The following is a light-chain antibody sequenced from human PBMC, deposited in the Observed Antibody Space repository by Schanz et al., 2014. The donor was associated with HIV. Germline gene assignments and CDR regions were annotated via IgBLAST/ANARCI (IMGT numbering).Light chain of an antibody. V-gene: IGKV3-15*01. Sequence: EIVMTQSPATLYVSPGEGATLSCRASQSISNNLAWYQHKPGQAPRLLISGASTRATGIPARFSGSGSGTEFTLTISGLQPDDFATYFCQQYNSFSSTFGQGTKLEIK. CDR3: QQYNSFSST. J-gene: IGKJ2*01. CDR1: QSISNN. CDR2: GAS.